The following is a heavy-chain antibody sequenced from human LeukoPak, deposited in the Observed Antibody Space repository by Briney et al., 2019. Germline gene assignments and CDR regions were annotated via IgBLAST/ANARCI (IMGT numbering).Heavy chain of an antibody. CDR2: VHYSGST. CDR1: GGSISNYY. D-gene: IGHD6-13*01. J-gene: IGHJ6*02. CDR3: ARTGLVSGIAAPGPRGYYYGMDV. V-gene: IGHV4-59*08. Sequence: PSETLSLTCIVSGGSISNYYWSWIRQPPGKGLEWIGYVHYSGSTNYNPSLESRVTISVDTSRNQFSLKLSSVIAADTAVYYCARTGLVSGIAAPGPRGYYYGMDVWGQGTTVTASS.